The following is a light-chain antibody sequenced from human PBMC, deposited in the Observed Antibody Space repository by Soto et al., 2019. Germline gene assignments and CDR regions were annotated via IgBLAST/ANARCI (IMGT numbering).Light chain of an antibody. CDR3: QQYGNSRWT. J-gene: IGKJ1*01. CDR1: QSVSSSY. CDR2: GTS. V-gene: IGKV3-20*01. Sequence: EIVLTQSPDTLSLSPGERATLSCRASQSVSSSYLAWYQQTPGQAPRLLIYGTSNRATSIPDGFSGSGSGTDFTLTISRLEPEDFAVYYCQQYGNSRWTFGQGTKVEIK.